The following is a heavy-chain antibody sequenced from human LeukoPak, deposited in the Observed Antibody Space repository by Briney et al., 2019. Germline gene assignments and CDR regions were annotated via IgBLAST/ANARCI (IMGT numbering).Heavy chain of an antibody. Sequence: GGSLRLSCAASGFTFSSYSMSWVRQAPGKGLEWLSYISSGTTYIYYADSVKGRFTISRDNSKNTLYLQMNSLRAEDTAVYYCAKGVSLYSSGWYETWGQGTLVTVSS. J-gene: IGHJ5*02. D-gene: IGHD6-19*01. CDR3: AKGVSLYSSGWYET. CDR2: ISSGTTYI. CDR1: GFTFSSYS. V-gene: IGHV3-21*01.